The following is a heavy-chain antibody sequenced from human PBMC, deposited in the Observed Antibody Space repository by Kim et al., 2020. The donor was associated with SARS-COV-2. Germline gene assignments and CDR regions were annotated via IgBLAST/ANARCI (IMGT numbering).Heavy chain of an antibody. CDR2: IYYSGST. Sequence: SETLSLTCTVSGDSISSSGYYWGWIRQPPGKGLEWIGTIYYSGSTYYNPSLKSRVTISVDTSRNQFSLQLNSVTAADTAVYYCARARGYIYGSLDYWGQGTLVTVSS. CDR1: GDSISSSGYY. V-gene: IGHV4-39*01. D-gene: IGHD5-18*01. J-gene: IGHJ4*02. CDR3: ARARGYIYGSLDY.